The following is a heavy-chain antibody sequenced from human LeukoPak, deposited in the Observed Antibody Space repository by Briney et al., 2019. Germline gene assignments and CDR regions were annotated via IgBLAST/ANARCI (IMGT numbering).Heavy chain of an antibody. CDR3: ARDRNSLYCSGGSCYSGFAY. Sequence: GGSLRLSCAASGFTFSSYSMNWVRQAPGKGLEWVSSISSSSSYIYYADSVKGRFTISRDNAKNSLYLQMNSLRAEDTAVYYCARDRNSLYCSGGSCYSGFAYWGQGTLVTVSS. CDR2: ISSSSSYI. CDR1: GFTFSSYS. V-gene: IGHV3-21*04. J-gene: IGHJ4*02. D-gene: IGHD2-15*01.